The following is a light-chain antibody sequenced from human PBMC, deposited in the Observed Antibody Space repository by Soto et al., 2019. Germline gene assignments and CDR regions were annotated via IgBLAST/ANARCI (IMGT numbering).Light chain of an antibody. V-gene: IGLV2-14*03. J-gene: IGLJ2*01. CDR3: RSYTSSSALIL. Sequence: QSVLTQPASVSGSPGQSITISCTGTSSDVGGYNYVSWYQQHPGNAPKLMIFDVNSRPSGVSNRFSGSKSGNTASLTISGLQAEDEADYYCRSYTSSSALILFGGGTKLTVL. CDR1: SSDVGGYNY. CDR2: DVN.